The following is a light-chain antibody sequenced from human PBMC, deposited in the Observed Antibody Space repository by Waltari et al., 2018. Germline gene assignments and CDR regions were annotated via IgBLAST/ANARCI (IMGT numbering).Light chain of an antibody. Sequence: QSVLTQPPSASGTPGQTVTISCSGSTSNVGSHYVYWYQQLPGMAPKLLLYRNDQRPSGVPDRFSGSKSEPSASLAITGLRAEDEADYYCGARDDSVTGPWVFGGGTRLTVL. CDR3: GARDDSVTGPWV. V-gene: IGLV1-47*01. CDR2: RND. CDR1: TSNVGSHY. J-gene: IGLJ3*02.